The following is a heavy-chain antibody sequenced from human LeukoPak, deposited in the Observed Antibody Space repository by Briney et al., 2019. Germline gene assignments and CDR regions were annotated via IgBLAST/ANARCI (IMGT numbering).Heavy chain of an antibody. CDR1: GFTFGDYA. Sequence: GGSLRLSCTASGFTFGDYAISWVRQAPGKGLEWVANIKQDGSEKYYVDSVKGRFTISRDNAKNSLELQMNSLRGDDTAGYYCVRDRGGWFDFWGQGTLVTVSS. V-gene: IGHV3-7*01. D-gene: IGHD5-24*01. CDR3: VRDRGGWFDF. J-gene: IGHJ4*02. CDR2: IKQDGSEK.